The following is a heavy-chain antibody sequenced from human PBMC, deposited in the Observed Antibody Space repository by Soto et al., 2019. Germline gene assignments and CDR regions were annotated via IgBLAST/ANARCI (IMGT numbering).Heavy chain of an antibody. CDR3: ARSIVVVTAIDY. D-gene: IGHD2-21*02. CDR2: INAGNGNT. CDR1: GYTFTSHA. V-gene: IGHV1-3*05. Sequence: QVQLVQSGAEEKKPGASVKVSCKASGYTFTSHAMHWVRQAPGQRLDWMGWINAGNGNTKYSQKFQGRVTITRDTSASTAYLALRSLRSEDTAVYYCARSIVVVTAIDYWGQGTLVTVSS. J-gene: IGHJ4*02.